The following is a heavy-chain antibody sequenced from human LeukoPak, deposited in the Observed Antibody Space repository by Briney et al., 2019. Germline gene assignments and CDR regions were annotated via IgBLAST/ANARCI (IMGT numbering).Heavy chain of an antibody. CDR1: GGSLSTYY. V-gene: IGHV4-34*01. Sequence: SETLSLTCAVYGGSLSTYYWTWIRQPPGKGLEWIGEINHGGSTNYNPSLKSRITISVDTSKNQFSLKVRSVTAADTAVYYCARRITGTTSDSFDYWGQGILVTVSS. CDR2: INHGGST. D-gene: IGHD1-20*01. CDR3: ARRITGTTSDSFDY. J-gene: IGHJ4*02.